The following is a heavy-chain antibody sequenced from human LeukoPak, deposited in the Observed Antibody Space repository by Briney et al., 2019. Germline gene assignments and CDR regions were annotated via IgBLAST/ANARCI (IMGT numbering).Heavy chain of an antibody. CDR1: GGTFSSYA. CDR3: ARGRGYYDSSGYQVWDP. V-gene: IGHV1-2*02. D-gene: IGHD3-22*01. CDR2: INPNSGDT. Sequence: ASVKVSCKASGGTFSSYAFSWVRQAHGQGLEWMGGINPNSGDTNYAKKFQGRVTITRATSVSTTYLELSRLRSDDTAVYYCARGRGYYDSSGYQVWDPWGQGTLVTVSS. J-gene: IGHJ5*01.